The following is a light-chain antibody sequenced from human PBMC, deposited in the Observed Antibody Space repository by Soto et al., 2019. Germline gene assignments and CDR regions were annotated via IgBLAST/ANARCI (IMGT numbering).Light chain of an antibody. J-gene: IGKJ1*01. CDR3: QHYNSYSEA. Sequence: DIQMTQPPSTLSASVGDRVTITCRASQSISSWLAWYQQKPGKAPKLLIYDVSSLESGVPSRFSGSGSGTEFTLTISSLQPDDFATYYCQHYNSYSEAFGQGTKVDIK. CDR2: DVS. V-gene: IGKV1-5*01. CDR1: QSISSW.